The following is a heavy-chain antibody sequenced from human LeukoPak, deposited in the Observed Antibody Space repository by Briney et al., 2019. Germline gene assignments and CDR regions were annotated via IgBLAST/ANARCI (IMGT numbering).Heavy chain of an antibody. V-gene: IGHV1-3*01. D-gene: IGHD5-24*01. J-gene: IGHJ4*02. CDR3: ARASRDGYPTGY. CDR1: GYTFTSYA. CDR2: INAGNGNT. Sequence: ASVKVSCKASGYTFTSYAMHWVRQAPGQRLEWMGWINAGNGNTKYSQKFQGRVTITRDTSASTAYMELSSLRSEDTAVYYRARASRDGYPTGYWGQGTLVTVSS.